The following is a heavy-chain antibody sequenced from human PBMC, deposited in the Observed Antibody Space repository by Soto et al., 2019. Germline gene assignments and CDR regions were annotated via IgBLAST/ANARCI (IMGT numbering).Heavy chain of an antibody. V-gene: IGHV4-59*01. CDR2: IYYSGST. CDR1: GGSSSSYD. CDR3: AKVNDFWTGYYSTNWFDP. Sequence: SETLSLTCTVAGGSSSSYDWSWIRQPPGKGLEWIGYIYYSGSTNYNPSLKSRVTISVDTSKNQFSLKLSSVTAADTAVYYCAKVNDFWTGYYSTNWFDPWGQGTLVTVSS. D-gene: IGHD3-3*01. J-gene: IGHJ5*02.